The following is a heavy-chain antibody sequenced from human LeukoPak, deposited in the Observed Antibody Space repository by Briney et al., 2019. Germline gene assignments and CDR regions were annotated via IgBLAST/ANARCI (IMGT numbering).Heavy chain of an antibody. J-gene: IGHJ4*02. CDR3: ARDSPAGY. CDR2: SRSKANSYTT. Sequence: GGSLRLSCAASGFTFSSYAMSWVRQAPGKGLEWVGRSRSKANSYTTEYAASVKGRFTISRDDSKDSLYLQMNSLKTEDTAVYYCARDSPAGYWGQGTLVIVSS. CDR1: GFTFSSYA. V-gene: IGHV3-72*01.